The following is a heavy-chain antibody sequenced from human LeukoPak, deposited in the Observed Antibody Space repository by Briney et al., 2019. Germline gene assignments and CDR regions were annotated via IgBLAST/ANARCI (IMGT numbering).Heavy chain of an antibody. CDR1: GFTFSNAW. D-gene: IGHD2-8*01. CDR3: TTGDRGYCTNGVCDVDY. V-gene: IGHV3-15*01. CDR2: IKSKTDGGTT. J-gene: IGHJ4*02. Sequence: TGGSLRLSCAASGFTFSNAWMSWVRQAPGKGLEWVGRIKSKTDGGTTDYAVPVKGRFTISRDDSKNTLYLQMNSLKTEDTAVYYCTTGDRGYCTNGVCDVDYWGQGTLVTVSS.